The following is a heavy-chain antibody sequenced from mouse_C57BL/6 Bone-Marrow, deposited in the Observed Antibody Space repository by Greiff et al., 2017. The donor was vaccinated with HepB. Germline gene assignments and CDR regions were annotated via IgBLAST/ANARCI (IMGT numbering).Heavy chain of an antibody. Sequence: VQLQQSGAELVRPGTSVKMSCKASGYTFTNYWIGWAKQRPGHGLEWIGDIYPGGGYTNYNEKFKGKATLTADKSSSTAYMQYSSLTSEDSAIYYCARSGDYAPFAYWGQGTLVTVSA. CDR2: IYPGGGYT. CDR3: ARSGDYAPFAY. CDR1: GYTFTNYW. J-gene: IGHJ3*01. D-gene: IGHD2-4*01. V-gene: IGHV1-63*01.